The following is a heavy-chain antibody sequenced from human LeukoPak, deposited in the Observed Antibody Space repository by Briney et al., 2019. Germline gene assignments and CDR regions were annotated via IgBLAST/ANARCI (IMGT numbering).Heavy chain of an antibody. CDR1: GGPFSGHY. D-gene: IGHD3-3*01. CDR2: IHQSGSA. Sequence: PSETLSLTFAVYGGPFSGHYWTWIRPPPGKGLELIGEIHQSGSANYNPSLRSRATISVDTSKNQFSLKLSSVTAADTAVYYCARARRAGQGTIRFLEWLPYFDYWGQGTLVTVSS. J-gene: IGHJ4*02. V-gene: IGHV4-34*01. CDR3: ARARRAGQGTIRFLEWLPYFDY.